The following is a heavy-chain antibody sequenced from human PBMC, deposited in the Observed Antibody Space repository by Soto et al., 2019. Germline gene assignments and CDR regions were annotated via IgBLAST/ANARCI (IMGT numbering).Heavy chain of an antibody. D-gene: IGHD3-22*01. V-gene: IGHV3-21*01. J-gene: IGHJ6*02. CDR1: GFTFSSYS. CDR3: ARGRYYDSSGYYYDYYYYGMDV. CDR2: ISSSSSYI. Sequence: PEGSLRLSCAASGFTFSSYSMNWVRQAPGKGLEWVSSISSSSSYIYYADSVKGRFTISSDNAKNSLYLQMNSLRVVDTAVYYCARGRYYDSSGYYYDYYYYGMDVWGQGTTVTV.